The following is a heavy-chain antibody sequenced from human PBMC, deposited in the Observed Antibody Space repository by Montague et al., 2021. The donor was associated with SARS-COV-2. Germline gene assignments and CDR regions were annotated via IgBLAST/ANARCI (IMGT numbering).Heavy chain of an antibody. J-gene: IGHJ5*01. CDR2: INHTGAT. Sequence: SETLSLTCAVYGGSFSDYYWSWIRQPPGKGLEWIGEINHTGATNHKPSLKSRVTLSMDTSKNQFSLNLKSVTAADTAVYYCARGLIRINMAVVIFIGGQYWFDSWGQGTLVTVTS. V-gene: IGHV4-34*01. CDR3: ARGLIRINMAVVIFIGGQYWFDS. CDR1: GGSFSDYY. D-gene: IGHD3-22*01.